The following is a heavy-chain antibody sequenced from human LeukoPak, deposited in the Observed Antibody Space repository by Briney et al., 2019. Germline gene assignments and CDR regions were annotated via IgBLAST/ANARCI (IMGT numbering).Heavy chain of an antibody. D-gene: IGHD2-2*01. CDR2: ISYDGSNK. CDR3: AKDTRKPAAMFDY. Sequence: PGGSLRLSCAASGFTFSSYGMHWVRQAPGKGLEWVAVISYDGSNKYYADSVKGRFTISRDNSKNTLYLQMNSLRAEDTAVYYCAKDTRKPAAMFDYWGQGTLVTVSS. CDR1: GFTFSSYG. V-gene: IGHV3-30*18. J-gene: IGHJ4*02.